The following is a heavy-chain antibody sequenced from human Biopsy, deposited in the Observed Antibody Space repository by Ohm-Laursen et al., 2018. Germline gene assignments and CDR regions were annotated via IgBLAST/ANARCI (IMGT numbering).Heavy chain of an antibody. CDR3: ARHRGGMPSSGNWFDH. V-gene: IGHV4-59*08. CDR1: GGSIKSYY. J-gene: IGHJ5*02. CDR2: IYNSGST. D-gene: IGHD2-2*01. Sequence: SVTLSLTCTVSGGSIKSYYWNWMRQSPGKGLEWIGFIYNSGSTNYNPALKGRVTISVDMSKTHFSQKLTSVAAADTAVYYCARHRGGMPSSGNWFDHWGQGTLVTVSS.